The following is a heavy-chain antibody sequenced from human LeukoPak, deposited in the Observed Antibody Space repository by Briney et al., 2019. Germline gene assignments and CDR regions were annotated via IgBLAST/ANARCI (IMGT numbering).Heavy chain of an antibody. CDR3: ARDQVNDYGDDTECGY. CDR2: ISSSSSYI. CDR1: GFTFSSYS. Sequence: GGSLRLSCAASGFTFSSYSMNWVRQPPGKGLEWVSSISSSSSYIYYADSVKGRFTISRDNTKNSLYLKMNSLRAEDTAVYYCARDQVNDYGDDTECGYGGQGTLVTV. D-gene: IGHD4-17*01. J-gene: IGHJ4*02. V-gene: IGHV3-21*01.